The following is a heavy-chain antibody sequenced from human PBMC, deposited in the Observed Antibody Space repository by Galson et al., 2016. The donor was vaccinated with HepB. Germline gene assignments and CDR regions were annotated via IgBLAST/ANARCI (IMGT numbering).Heavy chain of an antibody. Sequence: SLRLSCAASGFTFDDYAMHWVRQAPGKGLEWVSAISWNRGSTGYADFVKGRFTISRDNAKNSLYLQMNSLRTEDTAFYYCAKGLDKDDNWKAALFDPWGQGTMVTVSS. CDR1: GFTFDDYA. J-gene: IGHJ5*01. V-gene: IGHV3-9*01. D-gene: IGHD1-20*01. CDR3: AKGLDKDDNWKAALFDP. CDR2: ISWNRGST.